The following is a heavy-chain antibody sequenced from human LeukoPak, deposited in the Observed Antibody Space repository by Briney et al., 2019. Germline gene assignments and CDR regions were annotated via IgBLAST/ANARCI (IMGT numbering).Heavy chain of an antibody. J-gene: IGHJ6*03. CDR2: IYSGGST. Sequence: GSLRLSCAASGFTVSSNYMSWVRQAPGKGLEWVSVIYSGGSTYYADSVKGRFTISRDDSKNTLYLQMNSLRAEDTAVYYCAVRDCTSTRCFGNNYYYMDVWGKGTTVTVSS. CDR1: GFTVSSNY. V-gene: IGHV3-53*05. D-gene: IGHD2-2*01. CDR3: AVRDCTSTRCFGNNYYYMDV.